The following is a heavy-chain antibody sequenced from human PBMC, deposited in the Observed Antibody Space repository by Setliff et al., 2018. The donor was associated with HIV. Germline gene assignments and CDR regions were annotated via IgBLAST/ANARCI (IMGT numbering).Heavy chain of an antibody. J-gene: IGHJ4*02. CDR2: IIPVLGIT. D-gene: IGHD3-22*01. CDR1: GGTFSSYV. CDR3: ARTPLHYYDSSGYYFFDY. Sequence: GASVKVSCKTSGGTFSSYVINWVRQAPSQGLEWMGRIIPVLGITNYAQEFQDRVTLTADRSTTTAYMQLSSLRSEDTAVYYCARTPLHYYDSSGYYFFDYWGQGTLVTVSS. V-gene: IGHV1-69*04.